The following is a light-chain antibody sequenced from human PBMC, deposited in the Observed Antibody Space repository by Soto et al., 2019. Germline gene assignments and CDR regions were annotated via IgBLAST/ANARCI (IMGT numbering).Light chain of an antibody. CDR2: AAS. Sequence: DIQMTQSPSSVSASVGDRVTISCRASQGISRWLAWYQQKPGEAPKLLIYAASTLQSGVPSRFSGSGSGTDFTLTISSLQPEDVATYYCQKYNSAPRTFGQGTKVEIK. V-gene: IGKV1-27*01. J-gene: IGKJ1*01. CDR1: QGISRW. CDR3: QKYNSAPRT.